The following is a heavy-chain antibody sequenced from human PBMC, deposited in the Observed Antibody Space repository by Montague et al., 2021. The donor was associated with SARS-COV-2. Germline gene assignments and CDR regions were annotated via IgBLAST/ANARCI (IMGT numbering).Heavy chain of an antibody. V-gene: IGHV4-39*01. CDR1: GGSISSSSYY. Sequence: SETLSLTCTVSGGSISSSSYYWGWIRQPPGKGLEWIGSIYYSGSTYYNSSLKSQVTISVDTSKDQFSLKLSSVTAADTAVYYCARQRRGGLVSTPRFFDYWGQGTLVTVSS. D-gene: IGHD6-19*01. CDR2: IYYSGST. CDR3: ARQRRGGLVSTPRFFDY. J-gene: IGHJ4*02.